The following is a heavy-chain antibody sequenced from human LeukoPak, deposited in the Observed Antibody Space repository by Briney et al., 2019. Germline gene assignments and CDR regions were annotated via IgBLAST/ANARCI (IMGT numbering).Heavy chain of an antibody. CDR2: IYYCGST. CDR1: GGSISSYY. J-gene: IGHJ6*03. D-gene: IGHD6-6*01. CDR3: ARDGGRRVEYSSSSSYYYYMDV. V-gene: IGHV4-59*01. Sequence: SETLSLTCTVSGGSISSYYWSWIRQPPGKGLEWIGYIYYCGSTNYNPSLKSRVTISVDTSKNQFSLKLSSVTAADTAVYYCARDGGRRVEYSSSSSYYYYMDVWGKGTTVTVSS.